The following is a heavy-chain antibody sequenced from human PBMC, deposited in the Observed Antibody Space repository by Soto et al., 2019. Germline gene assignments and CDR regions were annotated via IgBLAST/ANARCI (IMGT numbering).Heavy chain of an antibody. V-gene: IGHV3-21*05. CDR2: ISSSSSYI. CDR1: GFTFSSYS. CDR3: ARDRFFWSGYPYGMDV. Sequence: PGGSLRLSCAASGFTFSSYSMNWVRQAPGKGLEWVSYISSSSSYIYYADSVKGRFTISRDNAKNSLYLQMNSLRAEDTAVYYCARDRFFWSGYPYGMDVWGQGTTVTVSS. D-gene: IGHD3-3*01. J-gene: IGHJ6*02.